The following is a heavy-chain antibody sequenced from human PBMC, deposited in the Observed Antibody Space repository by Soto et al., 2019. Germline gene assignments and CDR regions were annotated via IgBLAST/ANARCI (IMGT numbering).Heavy chain of an antibody. D-gene: IGHD3-10*01. CDR3: VKDMSYYGSGGQAFDY. J-gene: IGHJ4*02. CDR1: GFTFSTYG. V-gene: IGHV3-30*18. Sequence: GGSLRLSCAASGFTFSTYGMHWVCQAQGKRPEWVEVISYDGSNKYYADSVKGRFTISRDNSKSTLFLQMNSLRAEDTAVYYCVKDMSYYGSGGQAFDYWGQGTLVTGSS. CDR2: ISYDGSNK.